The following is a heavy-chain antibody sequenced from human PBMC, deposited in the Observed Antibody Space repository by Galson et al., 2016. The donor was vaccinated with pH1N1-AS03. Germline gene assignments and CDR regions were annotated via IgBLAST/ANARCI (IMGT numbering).Heavy chain of an antibody. Sequence: SLRLSCAASGFAFSRYWMSWVRQAPGKGLEWVANLNPDGDYKQYVDSAKGRFTISRDNTRNSLYLQMNSLRVEETAIYYCGPNPEYGEGAYWGQGALVTV. CDR3: GPNPEYGEGAY. CDR1: GFAFSRYW. V-gene: IGHV3-7*01. CDR2: LNPDGDYK. J-gene: IGHJ4*02. D-gene: IGHD4-17*01.